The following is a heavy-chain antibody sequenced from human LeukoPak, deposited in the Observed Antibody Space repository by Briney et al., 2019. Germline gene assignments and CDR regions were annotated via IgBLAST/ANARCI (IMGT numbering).Heavy chain of an antibody. V-gene: IGHV6-1*01. CDR2: TYYRSKWYN. Sequence: SQTLSLTCAISGDSVSSNSAAWNWIRQSPSRGLEWLGRTYYRSKWYNDYAVSVKSRITINPDTSKNQFSLQLNSVTPEDTAVYYCAREAGSGWYSECYFDYWGQGTLVTVSS. J-gene: IGHJ4*02. D-gene: IGHD6-19*01. CDR1: GDSVSSNSAA. CDR3: AREAGSGWYSECYFDY.